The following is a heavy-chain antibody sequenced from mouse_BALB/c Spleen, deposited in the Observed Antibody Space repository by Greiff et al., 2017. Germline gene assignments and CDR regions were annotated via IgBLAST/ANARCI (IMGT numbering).Heavy chain of an antibody. J-gene: IGHJ2*01. CDR2: ISTYYGDA. CDR1: GYTFTDYA. Sequence: QVQLQQSGAELVRPGVSVKISCKGSGYTFTDYAMHWVKQSHAKSLEWIGVISTYYGDASYNQKFKGKATMTVDKSSSTAYMELARLTSEDSAIYYCARGGLLLYYFDYWGQGTTLTVSS. D-gene: IGHD2-10*01. V-gene: IGHV1S137*01. CDR3: ARGGLLLYYFDY.